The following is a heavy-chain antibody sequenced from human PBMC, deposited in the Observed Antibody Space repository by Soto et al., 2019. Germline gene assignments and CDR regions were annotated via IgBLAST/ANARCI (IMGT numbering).Heavy chain of an antibody. Sequence: GGSLRLSCAASGFTFSSYAMSWVRQAPGKGLEWVSAISGSGGSTYYADSVKGRFTISRDNSKNTLYLQMNSLRAEDTAVYYCAKEDYDFWSRGPNGMDVWGQGTTVTVSS. CDR2: ISGSGGST. V-gene: IGHV3-23*01. CDR1: GFTFSSYA. CDR3: AKEDYDFWSRGPNGMDV. D-gene: IGHD3-3*01. J-gene: IGHJ6*02.